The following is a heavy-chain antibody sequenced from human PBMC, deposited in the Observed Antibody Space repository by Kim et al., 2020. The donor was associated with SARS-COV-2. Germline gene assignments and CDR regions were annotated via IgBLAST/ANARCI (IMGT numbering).Heavy chain of an antibody. V-gene: IGHV3-48*03. Sequence: GGSLRLSCAASGFTFTTYEMNWVRQAPGKGLEWVSYISDSGNAIYYADSVKGRFTISRDNVKNSLFLQMNSLRAEDTAVYYCARVSPDSSAFDYWGQGTL. CDR1: GFTFTTYE. J-gene: IGHJ4*02. CDR2: ISDSGNAI. D-gene: IGHD3-22*01. CDR3: ARVSPDSSAFDY.